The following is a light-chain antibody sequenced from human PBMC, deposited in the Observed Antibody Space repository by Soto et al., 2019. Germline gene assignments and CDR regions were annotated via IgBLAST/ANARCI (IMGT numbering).Light chain of an antibody. CDR1: QYINTR. CDR2: QTS. V-gene: IGKV3D-15*03. Sequence: EIVMTQSPATLSVSPGERVTLSCRASQYINTRLAWYQHRPGQAPRLLIYQTSIRAAGIPARFSASGSGTDFTLTISDVQPEDFALYYCHQRQSWPRTFGQGTKVDIK. J-gene: IGKJ1*01. CDR3: HQRQSWPRT.